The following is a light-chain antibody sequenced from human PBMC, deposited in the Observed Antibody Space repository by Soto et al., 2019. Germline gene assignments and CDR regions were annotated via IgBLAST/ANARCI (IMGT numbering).Light chain of an antibody. V-gene: IGLV2-14*01. CDR1: SSDVGTYNY. Sequence: QSVLTQPASVSLSPGQSITMSCTGTSSDVGTYNYVSWYQQHPGKAPKVMIYEVTYRPSGVSNRFSGSKSGNTASLTISGLQAEDEAEYYCSSYTGSSTLYVFGTGTKVTVL. J-gene: IGLJ1*01. CDR2: EVT. CDR3: SSYTGSSTLYV.